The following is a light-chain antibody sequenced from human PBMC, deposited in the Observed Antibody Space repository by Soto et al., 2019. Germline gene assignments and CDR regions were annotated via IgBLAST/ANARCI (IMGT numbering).Light chain of an antibody. V-gene: IGLV1-44*01. J-gene: IGLJ2*01. Sequence: PVLTQSPSASGTPGQRVTISCSGSSSNIGSNTVNWYQQLPRTAPKLLIYSNNQRPSGVPDRFSGSKSGTSASLTISGLQSEDEADYYCAAWDDSLNGVVFGGGTKLTVL. CDR3: AAWDDSLNGVV. CDR2: SNN. CDR1: SSNIGSNT.